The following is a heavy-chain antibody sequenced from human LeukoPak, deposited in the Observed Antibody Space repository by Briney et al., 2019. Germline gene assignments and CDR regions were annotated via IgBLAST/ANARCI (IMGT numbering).Heavy chain of an antibody. V-gene: IGHV3-23*01. Sequence: GGSLRLSCAASGFTFSSYAMSWVRQAPGKGLEWVSTFKTNSGQVYYAESVRGRFTISRDNSKNTVYLQMSSLRAEDTAPYYCARSVPDYTRFDYWGQGALVTVSP. CDR3: ARSVPDYTRFDY. CDR2: FKTNSGQV. CDR1: GFTFSSYA. D-gene: IGHD4-11*01. J-gene: IGHJ4*02.